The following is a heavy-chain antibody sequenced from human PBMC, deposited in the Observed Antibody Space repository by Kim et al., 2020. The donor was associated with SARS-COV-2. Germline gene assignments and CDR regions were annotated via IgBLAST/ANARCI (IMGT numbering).Heavy chain of an antibody. J-gene: IGHJ3*02. D-gene: IGHD5-12*01. CDR2: IYSGGST. Sequence: GGSLRLSCAASGFTVSSNYMSWVRQAPGKGLEWVSVIYSGGSTYYADSVKGRFTISRDNSKNTLYLQMNSLRAEDTAVYYCAREERGTTGLRRDAFDIWGQGTMVTVSS. V-gene: IGHV3-53*01. CDR3: AREERGTTGLRRDAFDI. CDR1: GFTVSSNY.